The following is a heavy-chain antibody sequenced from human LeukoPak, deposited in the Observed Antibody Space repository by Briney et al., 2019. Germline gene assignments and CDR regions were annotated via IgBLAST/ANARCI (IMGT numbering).Heavy chain of an antibody. Sequence: SETLSLTCTVSGGSISSYYWSWIRQPPGKGLEWIGYIYYSGSTNYNPSLKSRVTISADTSKNQFSLKLSPVTAADTAVYYCARGARHDYAGDYGPSWFDPWGQGTLVTVSS. D-gene: IGHD4-23*01. CDR3: ARGARHDYAGDYGPSWFDP. CDR1: GGSISSYY. CDR2: IYYSGST. V-gene: IGHV4-59*01. J-gene: IGHJ5*02.